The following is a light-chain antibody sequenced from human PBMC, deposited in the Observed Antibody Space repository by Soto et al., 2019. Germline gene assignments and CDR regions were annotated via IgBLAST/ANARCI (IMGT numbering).Light chain of an antibody. V-gene: IGKV3-20*01. CDR1: QTISSSY. J-gene: IGKJ2*01. Sequence: EVVLTQSPGTLSLSPGERATLSCRASQTISSSYLGWYQQRPGQAPRLLIYGASSRATGVPDRFSGSGSGADFTLTISRLEPEDFAVYYWHHYGSSPYTFGQGTKLQIK. CDR2: GAS. CDR3: HHYGSSPYT.